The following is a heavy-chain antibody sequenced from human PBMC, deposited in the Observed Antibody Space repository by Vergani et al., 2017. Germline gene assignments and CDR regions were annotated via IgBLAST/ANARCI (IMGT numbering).Heavy chain of an antibody. V-gene: IGHV3-30*02. CDR1: GFTFNTYG. D-gene: IGHD1-26*01. CDR3: AKPLGWELPDFYYGMDV. J-gene: IGHJ6*02. CDR2: IRYDGINT. Sequence: QVQLVESGGGVVQPGGSLRLSCAASGFTFNTYGFHWVRQAPGKGLEWVAFIRYDGINTYYVDSVRGRFNISRDDPKNTLYLNMISLRPEDTAVYYCAKPLGWELPDFYYGMDVWGQGTTVTVSS.